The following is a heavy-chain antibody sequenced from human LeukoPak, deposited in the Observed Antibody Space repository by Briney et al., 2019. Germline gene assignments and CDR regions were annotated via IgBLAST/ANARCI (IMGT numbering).Heavy chain of an antibody. CDR3: ASIACRSSSCTYSGRRRVRGGSLDP. V-gene: IGHV1-18*01. D-gene: IGHD2-2*01. CDR1: GYTFTTYG. Sequence: GASVKVSCKASGYTFTTYGISWVRQAPGHGLEWMGWISSYNGDTSYAEKLQGRITMTKDTSTSTAYLELRSLRSDDTAVYSCASIACRSSSCTYSGRRRVRGGSLDPWGQGTLVTVSS. J-gene: IGHJ5*02. CDR2: ISSYNGDT.